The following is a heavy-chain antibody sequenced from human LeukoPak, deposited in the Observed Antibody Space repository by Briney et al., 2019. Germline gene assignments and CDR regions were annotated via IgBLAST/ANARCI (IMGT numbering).Heavy chain of an antibody. D-gene: IGHD7-27*01. CDR1: GFTFSSYR. CDR2: IQDDGRNQ. V-gene: IGHV3-30*02. Sequence: GGSLRLSCAASGFTFSSYRMHWVRQAPGKGLEWVAFIQDDGRNQYYADSVRGRFTFSRDNSKNTLYLQMNSLRAEDTAMYYCAKDYNWGIDYWGRGTLVTVSS. J-gene: IGHJ4*02. CDR3: AKDYNWGIDY.